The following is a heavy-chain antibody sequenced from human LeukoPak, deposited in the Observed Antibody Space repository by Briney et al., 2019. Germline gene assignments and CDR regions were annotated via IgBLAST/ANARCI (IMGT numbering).Heavy chain of an antibody. CDR3: AGRRDGYDY. CDR2: IYTSGST. CDR1: GGSISSGSYY. D-gene: IGHD5-24*01. Sequence: SETLSVTCTVSGGSISSGSYYWSWIRQPAGKGLEWIGRIYTSGSTNYNPSLKSRVTISVDTSKNQFSLKLSSVTAADTAVYYCAGRRDGYDYWGQGTLVTVSS. J-gene: IGHJ4*02. V-gene: IGHV4-61*02.